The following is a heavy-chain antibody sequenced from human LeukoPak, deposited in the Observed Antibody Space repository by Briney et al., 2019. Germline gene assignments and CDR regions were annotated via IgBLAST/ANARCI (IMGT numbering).Heavy chain of an antibody. CDR2: ISSSSSYI. Sequence: GGSLRLSCAASGFTFSSYSMNWVRQAPGKGLEWVSSISSSSSYIYYADSVKGRFTISRDNSKNTLYLQMNSLRAEDTAVYYCAKHTPLDYYDSSGYTLADWGQGTLVTVSS. J-gene: IGHJ4*02. V-gene: IGHV3-21*04. CDR3: AKHTPLDYYDSSGYTLAD. CDR1: GFTFSSYS. D-gene: IGHD3-22*01.